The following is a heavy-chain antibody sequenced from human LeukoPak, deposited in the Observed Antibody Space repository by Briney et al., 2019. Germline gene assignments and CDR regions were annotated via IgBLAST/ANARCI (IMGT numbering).Heavy chain of an antibody. V-gene: IGHV6-1*01. CDR2: TYYRSKWYN. Sequence: SQTXSLTCXXSGDSVSSNSAAWNWLRQSPSRGLEWLGRTYYRSKWYNDYAVSVKSLITINQETSKNQVSLQLNSVTPEDTAVYYCARESSIAARPPWYFDYWGQGTLVTVSS. J-gene: IGHJ4*02. CDR3: ARESSIAARPPWYFDY. CDR1: GDSVSSNSAA. D-gene: IGHD6-6*01.